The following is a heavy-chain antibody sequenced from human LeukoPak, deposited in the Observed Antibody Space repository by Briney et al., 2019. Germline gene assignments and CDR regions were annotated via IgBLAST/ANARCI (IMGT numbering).Heavy chain of an antibody. CDR3: AKMDYDSSGYYNY. Sequence: GGSLRLSCAASGFTFSSYAMSWVRQAPGKGLEWVSAISGSGGSTYYADSVKGRFTISRDNSKNTLHLQMNSLRAEDTAVYYCAKMDYDSSGYYNYWGQGTLVTVSS. CDR2: ISGSGGST. V-gene: IGHV3-23*01. CDR1: GFTFSSYA. D-gene: IGHD3-22*01. J-gene: IGHJ4*02.